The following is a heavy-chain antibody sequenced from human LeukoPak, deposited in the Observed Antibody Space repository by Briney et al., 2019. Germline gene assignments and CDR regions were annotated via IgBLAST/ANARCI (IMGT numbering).Heavy chain of an antibody. J-gene: IGHJ4*02. CDR2: IRYDGSNK. CDR3: ARGGPVITMIVVVLDY. V-gene: IGHV3-30*02. D-gene: IGHD3-22*01. Sequence: GGSLRLSCAASGFTFSSYGMHWVRQASGKGLEWVAFIRYDGSNKYYADSVKGRFTISRDNSKNTLYLQMNSLRAEDTAVYYCARGGPVITMIVVVLDYWGQGTLVTVSS. CDR1: GFTFSSYG.